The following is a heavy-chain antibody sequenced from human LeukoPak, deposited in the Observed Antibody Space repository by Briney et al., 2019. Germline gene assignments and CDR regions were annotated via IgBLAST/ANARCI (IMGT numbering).Heavy chain of an antibody. CDR1: GLTFNNYA. Sequence: GGSLRLSCAVSGLTFNNYAMSWVRQAPGKGLEWVSAISKSGDHTYYAASAKGRFTIYRDNSKNTQYLQMNSLRAEDTAVYYCAETRFGELFGGDRLFDYWGQGTLVTVSS. CDR2: ISKSGDHT. V-gene: IGHV3-23*01. D-gene: IGHD3-10*02. J-gene: IGHJ4*02. CDR3: AETRFGELFGGDRLFDY.